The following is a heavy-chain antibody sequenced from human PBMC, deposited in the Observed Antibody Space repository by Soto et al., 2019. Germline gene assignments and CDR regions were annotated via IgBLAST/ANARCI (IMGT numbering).Heavy chain of an antibody. D-gene: IGHD2-21*02. CDR1: GGSISSIIYY. Sequence: SETLSLTCTVSGGSISSIIYYLCFIRQRPGKGLEWIGSIYYSGGTYYNPSLKSRVTISLDTSKNQFSLKLSSVTAADTAVYYCARIIVVVTASHLEYCGQGHMVNVSS. CDR2: IYYSGGT. J-gene: IGHJ4*02. V-gene: IGHV4-39*01. CDR3: ARIIVVVTASHLEY.